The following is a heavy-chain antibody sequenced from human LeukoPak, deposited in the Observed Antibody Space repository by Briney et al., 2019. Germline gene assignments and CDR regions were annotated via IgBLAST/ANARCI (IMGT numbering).Heavy chain of an antibody. CDR2: IKGDGSQT. CDR1: GFTFSRSW. Sequence: GGSLRLSRVASGFTFSRSWMDWVRQAPGKGLEWVANIKGDGSQTYYVDSAKGRFTISRDNAKNSLYLQMDSLRVEDTAVYYCARDHPAAGGFFDYWGQGILVTVSS. D-gene: IGHD2-15*01. V-gene: IGHV3-7*01. J-gene: IGHJ4*02. CDR3: ARDHPAAGGFFDY.